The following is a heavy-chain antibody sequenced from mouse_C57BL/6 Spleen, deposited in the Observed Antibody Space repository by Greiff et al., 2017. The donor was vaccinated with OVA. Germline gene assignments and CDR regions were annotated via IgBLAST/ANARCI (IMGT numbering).Heavy chain of an antibody. CDR1: GYTFTSYW. CDR2: IDPSDSYT. V-gene: IGHV1-59*01. J-gene: IGHJ3*01. CDR3: ARGITTVVAPGFAY. Sequence: QVQLKQPGAELVRPGTSVKLSCKASGYTFTSYWMHWVKQRPGQGLEWIGVIDPSDSYTNYNQKFKGKATLTVDTSSSTAYMQLSSLTSEDSAVYYCARGITTVVAPGFAYWGQGTLVTVSA. D-gene: IGHD1-1*01.